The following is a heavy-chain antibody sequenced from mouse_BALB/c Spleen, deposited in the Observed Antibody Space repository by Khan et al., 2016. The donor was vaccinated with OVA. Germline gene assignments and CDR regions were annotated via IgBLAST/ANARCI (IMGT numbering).Heavy chain of an antibody. D-gene: IGHD1-1*01. V-gene: IGHV1S41*01. CDR3: ANENYYGGTCYAMDY. CDR1: GYTFTSYW. Sequence: DLVKPGASVKLSCKASGYTFTSYWINWIKQRPGQGLEWIGRIAPGSGSSSYTEMFKGKATLTLETSSSTAYIQLSSLSSEDSAVYFCANENYYGGTCYAMDYGGQGTSVTVSS. CDR2: IAPGSGSS. J-gene: IGHJ4*01.